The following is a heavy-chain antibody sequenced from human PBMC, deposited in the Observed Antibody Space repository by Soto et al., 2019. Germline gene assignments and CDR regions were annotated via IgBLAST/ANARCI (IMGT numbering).Heavy chain of an antibody. CDR2: ISWNSGSI. V-gene: IGHV3-9*01. CDR3: AKDKLGLRFLSYYYGMDV. CDR1: GFTVDDYA. D-gene: IGHD5-12*01. J-gene: IGHJ6*02. Sequence: EVQLVESGGGLVQPGRSLRLSCAASGFTVDDYAMHWLRQAPGKGMEWVSGISWNSGSIGYEDSVTGRFTISRDNAKNSLYLQMNSLRAEDTALYYCAKDKLGLRFLSYYYGMDVWGQGTTVTVSS.